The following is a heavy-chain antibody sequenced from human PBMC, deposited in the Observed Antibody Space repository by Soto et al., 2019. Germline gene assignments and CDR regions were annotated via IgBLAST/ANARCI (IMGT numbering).Heavy chain of an antibody. CDR1: GYTLTELS. J-gene: IGHJ5*02. D-gene: IGHD3-3*01. CDR3: ATEPDLRFLEWLPRGT. Sequence: VQLVQSGAEVKKPGASAKVSCKVSGYTLTELSMHWVRQAPGKGLEWMGGFDPEDGETIYAQKFQGRVTMTEDTSTDTAYMELSSLRSEDTAVYYCATEPDLRFLEWLPRGTWGPGTLVTVSS. V-gene: IGHV1-24*01. CDR2: FDPEDGET.